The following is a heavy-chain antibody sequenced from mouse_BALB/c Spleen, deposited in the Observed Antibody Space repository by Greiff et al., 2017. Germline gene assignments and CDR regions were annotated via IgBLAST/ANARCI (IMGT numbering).Heavy chain of an antibody. J-gene: IGHJ4*01. CDR1: GFTFSDYY. CDR2: ISDGGSYT. D-gene: IGHD2-3*01. V-gene: IGHV5-4*02. CDR3: ARGDDGYSYYYAMDY. Sequence: EVKVVESGGGLVKPGGSLKLSCAASGFTFSDYYMYWVRQTPEKRLEWVATISDGGSYTYYPDSVKGRFTISRDNAKNNLYLQMSSLKSEDTAMYYCARGDDGYSYYYAMDYWGQGTSVTVSS.